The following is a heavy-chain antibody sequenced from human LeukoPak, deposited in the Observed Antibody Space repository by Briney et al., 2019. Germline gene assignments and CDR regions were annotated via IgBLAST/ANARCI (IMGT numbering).Heavy chain of an antibody. CDR2: INHSGST. V-gene: IGHV4-34*01. CDR1: GGSFSGYY. CDR3: ARSLRSRIRFFDY. D-gene: IGHD3-3*01. Sequence: PSETLSLTCAVYGGSFSGYYWSWIRQHPGKGLEWIGEINHSGSTNYNPSLKSRVTISVDTSKNQFSLKLSSVTAADTAVYYCARSLRSRIRFFDYWGQGTLVTVSS. J-gene: IGHJ4*02.